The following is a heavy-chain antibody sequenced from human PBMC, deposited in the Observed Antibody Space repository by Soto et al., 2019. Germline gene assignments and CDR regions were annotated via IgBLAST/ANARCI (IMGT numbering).Heavy chain of an antibody. J-gene: IGHJ4*02. V-gene: IGHV3-30-3*01. CDR2: ISYDGSNK. Sequence: QVQLVESGGGVVQPGRSLRLSCAASGFTFSSYAMHWVRQAPGKGLEWVAVISYDGSNKYYADSVKGRFTISRENSKNTLYLQMNSLRAEDTAVYYCTIGSLNWYVDFWSGYYRGAAFDYWGPGTLVTASS. D-gene: IGHD3-3*01. CDR1: GFTFSSYA. CDR3: TIGSLNWYVDFWSGYYRGAAFDY.